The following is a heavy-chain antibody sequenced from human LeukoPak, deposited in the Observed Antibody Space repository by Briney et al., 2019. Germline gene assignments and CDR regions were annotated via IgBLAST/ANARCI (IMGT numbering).Heavy chain of an antibody. CDR2: IIPIFGTA. CDR3: ARLDYGGNFGTSSPHAFDI. J-gene: IGHJ3*02. V-gene: IGHV1-69*05. CDR1: GGTFSSYA. Sequence: GASVKVSCKASGGTFSSYAISWVRQAPGQGLEWMGGIIPIFGTANYAQKFQGRVTITTDESTSTAYMELSSLRSEDTAVYYGARLDYGGNFGTSSPHAFDIWGQGTMVTVSS. D-gene: IGHD4-23*01.